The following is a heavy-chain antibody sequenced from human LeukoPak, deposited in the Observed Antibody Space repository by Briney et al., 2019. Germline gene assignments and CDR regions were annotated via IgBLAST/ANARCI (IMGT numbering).Heavy chain of an antibody. J-gene: IGHJ2*01. CDR1: GFIFSSYA. Sequence: GGSLRLSCAASGFIFSSYAMSWVRQAPGKGLEWASAISASGGSTYYADSVKGRFTISRDNSKNTLYLQMNSLRAEDTAVYYCAKILSGTDYHYWYFDLWGRGTLVTVSS. D-gene: IGHD3-10*01. V-gene: IGHV3-23*01. CDR3: AKILSGTDYHYWYFDL. CDR2: ISASGGST.